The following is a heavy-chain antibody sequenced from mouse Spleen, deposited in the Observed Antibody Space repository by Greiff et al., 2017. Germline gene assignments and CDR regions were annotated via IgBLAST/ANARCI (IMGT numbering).Heavy chain of an antibody. Sequence: VQLQESGAELVRPGTSVKVSCKASGYAFTYYLIEWVKQRPGQGLEWIGVINPGSGGTNYTEKFKGQETLTADKSSGTAYMQLSSLTSEDSAVYFCARSDYDYDGFAYWGQGTLVTVSA. CDR2: INPGSGGT. CDR3: ARSDYDYDGFAY. D-gene: IGHD2-4*01. CDR1: GYAFTYYL. J-gene: IGHJ3*01. V-gene: IGHV1-54*01.